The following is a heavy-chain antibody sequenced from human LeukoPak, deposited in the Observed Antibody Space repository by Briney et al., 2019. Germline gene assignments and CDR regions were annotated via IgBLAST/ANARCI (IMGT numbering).Heavy chain of an antibody. CDR1: GYTFTGYY. J-gene: IGHJ6*02. CDR3: ASLCCVVVAATENYYYGMDV. Sequence: ASVKVSCKASGYTFTGYYMHWVRQAPGQGLEWMGWINPNSGGTNYAQKFQGRVTMTRDTSISTAYMELSRLRSDDTAVYYCASLCCVVVAATENYYYGMDVWGQGTTVTVSS. CDR2: INPNSGGT. D-gene: IGHD2-15*01. V-gene: IGHV1-2*02.